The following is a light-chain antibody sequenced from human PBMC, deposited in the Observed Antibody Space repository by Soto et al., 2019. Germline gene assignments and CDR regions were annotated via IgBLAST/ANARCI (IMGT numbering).Light chain of an antibody. V-gene: IGKV3-20*01. CDR2: GTS. Sequence: EILLTQSPCTLSLSPGERATLSCGTSQSVPRSYLAWYQQKPGRAPSLLIYGTSSRATGIPDRFSGSGSGTDFTLTISRLEPEDFAVFYCQQYGSSITFGQGTRLEIK. J-gene: IGKJ5*01. CDR3: QQYGSSIT. CDR1: QSVPRSY.